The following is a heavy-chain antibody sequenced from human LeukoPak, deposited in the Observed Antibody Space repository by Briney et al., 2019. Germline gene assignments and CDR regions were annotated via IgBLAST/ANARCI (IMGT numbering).Heavy chain of an antibody. Sequence: SETLSLTCAVYGGSFSGYYWSWIRQPPGKGLEWIGEINHSGSTNYNPSLKSRVTISVDTSKNQFSLKLSSVTAADTAVYYCARGGAVRGVDYYYYYYMDVWGKGTTVTVSS. J-gene: IGHJ6*03. CDR1: GGSFSGYY. D-gene: IGHD3-10*01. V-gene: IGHV4-34*01. CDR3: ARGGAVRGVDYYYYYYMDV. CDR2: INHSGST.